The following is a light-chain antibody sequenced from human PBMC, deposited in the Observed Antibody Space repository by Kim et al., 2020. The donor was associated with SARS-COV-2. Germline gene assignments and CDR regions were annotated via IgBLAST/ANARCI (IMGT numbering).Light chain of an antibody. J-gene: IGLJ1*01. CDR2: DVS. V-gene: IGLV2-14*03. CDR3: SSYTTSISYV. Sequence: QSALTQPASVSGSPGQSVTISCTGTSSDVGSYNHVSWYQQHPGKAPKLMIYDVSKRPSGVSSRFSGSKSGNTASLTISGFQADDEADYYCSSYTTSISYVFGVGTKVTVL. CDR1: SSDVGSYNH.